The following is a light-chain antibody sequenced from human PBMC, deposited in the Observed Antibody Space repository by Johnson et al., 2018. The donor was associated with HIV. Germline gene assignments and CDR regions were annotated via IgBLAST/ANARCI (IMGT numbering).Light chain of an antibody. J-gene: IGLJ1*01. V-gene: IGLV1-51*01. CDR1: NSNIGNNY. CDR3: GTWDSSLSAYV. Sequence: HSVLTQPPSVCAAPGQKVTISCSGSNSNIGNNYVSWYQQLPGTAPKLLIYDNNKRPSGIPDRFSGSKSGTSATLGITGLQTGDEADYYCGTWDSSLSAYVFGTGTKVTVL. CDR2: DNN.